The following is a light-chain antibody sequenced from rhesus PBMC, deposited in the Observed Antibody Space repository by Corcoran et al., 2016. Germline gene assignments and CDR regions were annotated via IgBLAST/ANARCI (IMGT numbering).Light chain of an antibody. J-gene: IGKJ3*01. CDR2: YAS. CDR3: QHGYGTPFT. Sequence: DIQMTQSPSSLSASVGDTVTITCRASQGISNNLAWYQQKPGKVPKLLIYYASTLQSGVTSRFSGSGSGTDCTLTISSLQPEDFATYYCQHGYGTPFTFGPGTKLDIK. CDR1: QGISNN. V-gene: IGKV1S15*01.